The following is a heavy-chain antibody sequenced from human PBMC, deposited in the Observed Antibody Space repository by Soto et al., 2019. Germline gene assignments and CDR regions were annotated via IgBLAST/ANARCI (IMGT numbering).Heavy chain of an antibody. CDR2: ISGSGGST. Sequence: PGGSLRLSCAASGFTFSSYAMSWVRQAPGKGLEWVSAISGSGGSTYYADSVKGRFTISRDNSKNTLYLQMNSLRAEDTAVYYCAKDLSYGSGSLNYFDYWGQGTLVTVSS. CDR3: AKDLSYGSGSLNYFDY. CDR1: GFTFSSYA. D-gene: IGHD3-10*01. V-gene: IGHV3-23*01. J-gene: IGHJ4*02.